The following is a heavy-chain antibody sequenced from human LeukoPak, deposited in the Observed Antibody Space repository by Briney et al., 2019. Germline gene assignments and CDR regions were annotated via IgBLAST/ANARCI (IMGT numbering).Heavy chain of an antibody. V-gene: IGHV3-48*03. CDR3: AGGALHVFDY. Sequence: PGGSLRLSCAASGFTFSDYEINWVRQAPGKGLEWVSGISTSGSTTYYADSVKGRFTISRDNAKNSLFLQMNTLTVEDMAVYYCAGGALHVFDYWGQGTPVTVSS. CDR2: ISTSGSTT. J-gene: IGHJ4*02. D-gene: IGHD3-10*02. CDR1: GFTFSDYE.